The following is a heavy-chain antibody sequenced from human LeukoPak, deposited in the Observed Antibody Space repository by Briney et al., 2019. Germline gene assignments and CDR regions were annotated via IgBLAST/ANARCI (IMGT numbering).Heavy chain of an antibody. Sequence: GGSLRLSCAASGFTFVSYSMHWVRQAPGKGLEWVTFIRYDGSDKDYADSVKGRFTISRDNSKNTLYLQMNSLRREDTAVYYCAKDAHFLYGGKRDYYFDYWGQGTLVTVSS. CDR3: AKDAHFLYGGKRDYYFDY. V-gene: IGHV3-30*02. D-gene: IGHD4-23*01. CDR1: GFTFVSYS. CDR2: IRYDGSDK. J-gene: IGHJ4*02.